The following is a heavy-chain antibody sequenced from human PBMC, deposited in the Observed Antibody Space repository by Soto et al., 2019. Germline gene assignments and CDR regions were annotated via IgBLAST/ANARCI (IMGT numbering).Heavy chain of an antibody. CDR1: GFTVSSNY. J-gene: IGHJ3*02. V-gene: IGHV3-53*04. CDR3: ARAHCSGGSCYSSLAFDI. D-gene: IGHD2-15*01. Sequence: EVQLVESGGGLVQPGGSLRLSCAASGFTVSSNYMSWVRQAPGKGLEWVSVIYSGGSTYYADSVKGRFTISRHNSKNTLYLQMNSLRAEDMAVYYCARAHCSGGSCYSSLAFDIWGQGTMVTVSS. CDR2: IYSGGST.